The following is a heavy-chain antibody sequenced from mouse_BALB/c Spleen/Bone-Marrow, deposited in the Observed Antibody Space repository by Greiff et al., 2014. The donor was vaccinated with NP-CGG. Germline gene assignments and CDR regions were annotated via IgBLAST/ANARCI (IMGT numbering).Heavy chain of an antibody. CDR2: VNPNNGGT. CDR3: ARGPTTVVAYYYTLNY. CDR1: GYSFTDYY. D-gene: IGHD1-1*01. Sequence: EVQLQQSGPDLVKPGASVKISCKASGYSFTDYYMHWVKQSHGKSLEWIGRVNPNNGGTDYNQKFEGKAILTVDKSSSTAFMELRSLTYEDSAVYYCARGPTTVVAYYYTLNYWGQGTSVTVSS. V-gene: IGHV1-34*01. J-gene: IGHJ4*01.